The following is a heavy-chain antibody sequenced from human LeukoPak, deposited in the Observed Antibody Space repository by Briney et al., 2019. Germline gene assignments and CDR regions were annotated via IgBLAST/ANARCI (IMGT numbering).Heavy chain of an antibody. V-gene: IGHV3-23*01. D-gene: IGHD3-22*01. CDR2: ISGSGGST. J-gene: IGHJ1*01. CDR1: GFTFNKYG. Sequence: GGSLRLSCAASGFTFNKYGMSWVRQAPGKGLEWVSAISGSGGSTYYADSVKGRFTISRDNSKNTLYLQMNSLRAEDTAVYYCAKDWPYYYDSSGYFAEYFQHWGQGTLVTVSS. CDR3: AKDWPYYYDSSGYFAEYFQH.